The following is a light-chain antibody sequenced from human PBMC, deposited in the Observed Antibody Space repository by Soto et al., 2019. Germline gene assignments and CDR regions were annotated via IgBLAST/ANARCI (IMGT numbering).Light chain of an antibody. CDR2: GAS. CDR3: QHYVTWT. V-gene: IGKV3-20*01. CDR1: QSVRSTY. J-gene: IGKJ1*01. Sequence: EIMLTQSPGTLSLSPGERATLSCRASQSVRSTYLAWYQHKPGQAPRLLIYGASSSATGIPDRFAGSGSGTDLTLTISRLEPEAVAVYHQQHYVTWTFGQGTKVDIK.